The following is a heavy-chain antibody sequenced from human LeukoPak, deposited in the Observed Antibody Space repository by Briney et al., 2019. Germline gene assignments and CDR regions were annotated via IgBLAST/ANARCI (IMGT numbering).Heavy chain of an antibody. D-gene: IGHD3-9*01. Sequence: SETLSLTCTVSGGSISSYYWSWIRQPAGKGLEWIGRIYASGSTNYNPSLESRVTMSVDTSKNQFSLKLTSVTAADTAVYYCARDGKRYFDWIDAFDIWGQGTMVTVSS. J-gene: IGHJ3*02. CDR1: GGSISSYY. CDR3: ARDGKRYFDWIDAFDI. V-gene: IGHV4-4*07. CDR2: IYASGST.